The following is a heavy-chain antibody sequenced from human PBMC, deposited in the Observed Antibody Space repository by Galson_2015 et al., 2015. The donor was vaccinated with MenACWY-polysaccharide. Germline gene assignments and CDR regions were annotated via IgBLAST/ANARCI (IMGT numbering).Heavy chain of an antibody. D-gene: IGHD2/OR15-2a*01. Sequence: SVKVSCKASGYTFSRYPMHWVRQAPRQRIEWMGWITGGNGDTKYSEKFQGRVTITKDTSANTVYMELSSLRYEDTAVYYCARHVIGGGYFDYWGQGTLVTVSS. CDR1: GYTFSRYP. CDR2: ITGGNGDT. V-gene: IGHV1-3*01. J-gene: IGHJ4*02. CDR3: ARHVIGGGYFDY.